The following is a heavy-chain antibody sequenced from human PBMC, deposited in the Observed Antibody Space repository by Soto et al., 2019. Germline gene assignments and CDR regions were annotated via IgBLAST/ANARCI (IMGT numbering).Heavy chain of an antibody. V-gene: IGHV3-11*01. J-gene: IGHJ6*03. Sequence: QVQLVESGGGLVKPGGSLRLSCAASGFTFSDYYMSWIRQAPGKGLEWVSYISSSGSTIYYADSVKGRFTISRDNAKNTTYKQMNSLRREERAVYYGARAGRGDIVEWPLEYDYMDVWGKGTTVTVSS. CDR1: GFTFSDYY. CDR2: ISSSGSTI. D-gene: IGHD3-3*01. CDR3: ARAGRGDIVEWPLEYDYMDV.